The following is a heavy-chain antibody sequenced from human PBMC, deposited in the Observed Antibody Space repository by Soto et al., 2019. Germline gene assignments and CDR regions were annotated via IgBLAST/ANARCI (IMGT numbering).Heavy chain of an antibody. D-gene: IGHD2-15*01. CDR3: ARDLGYCSGGSCYESHGMDV. CDR2: IIPIFGTA. Sequence: ASVKVSCKASGGTFSSYAISWVRQAPGQGLEWMGGIIPIFGTANYAQKFQGRVTITADESTSTAYMELSSLRSEDTAVYYCARDLGYCSGGSCYESHGMDVWGQGTTVTVSS. J-gene: IGHJ6*02. CDR1: GGTFSSYA. V-gene: IGHV1-69*13.